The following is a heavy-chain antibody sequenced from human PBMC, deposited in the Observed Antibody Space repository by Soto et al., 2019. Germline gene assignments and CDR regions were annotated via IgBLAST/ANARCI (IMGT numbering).Heavy chain of an antibody. V-gene: IGHV6-1*01. D-gene: IGHD3-10*01. CDR2: TYYRSKWYN. CDR3: AREGGYYYGSGSYPPNNWFDP. CDR1: GDSVSCNSAA. Sequence: SQTLSLTCAISGDSVSCNSAAWNWIRQSPSRGLEWLGRTYYRSKWYNDYAVSVKSRITINPDTSKNQFSLQLTSVTPEDTAVYYCAREGGYYYGSGSYPPNNWFDPWGQGTLVTVSS. J-gene: IGHJ5*02.